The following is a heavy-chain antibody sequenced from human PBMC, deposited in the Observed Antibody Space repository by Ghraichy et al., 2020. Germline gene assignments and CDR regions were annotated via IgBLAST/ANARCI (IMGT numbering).Heavy chain of an antibody. CDR1: GGSFSGYY. J-gene: IGHJ4*02. Sequence: SETLSLTCAVYGGSFSGYYWSWIRQRPGQGLEWIGEINHSGSTNYNPSLKSRVTISVATSKNQFSLKLSSVTAAATAVYYCARRGGRYESSGYQWGQGTLVTVSS. D-gene: IGHD3-22*01. CDR3: ARRGGRYESSGYQ. V-gene: IGHV4-34*01. CDR2: INHSGST.